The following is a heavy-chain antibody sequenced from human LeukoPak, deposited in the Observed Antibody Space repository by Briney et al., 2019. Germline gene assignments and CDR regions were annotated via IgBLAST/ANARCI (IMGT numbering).Heavy chain of an antibody. D-gene: IGHD4-17*01. CDR3: ARAHYYGDYEDY. J-gene: IGHJ4*02. CDR1: GFTFSSYS. Sequence: PGGSLRLSCAASGFTFSSYSMNWVRQAPGKGLEWVSSISSSSSYIHYADSVKGRFTISRDNAKNSLYLQMNSLRAKDTAVYYCARAHYYGDYEDYWGQGTLVTVSS. V-gene: IGHV3-21*01. CDR2: ISSSSSYI.